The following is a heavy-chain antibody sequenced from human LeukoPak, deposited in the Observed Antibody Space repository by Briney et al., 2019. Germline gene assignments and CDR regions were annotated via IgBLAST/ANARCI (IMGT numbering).Heavy chain of an antibody. V-gene: IGHV3-23*01. CDR3: AKDGIGYCTNGVCRYNWFDP. D-gene: IGHD2-8*01. Sequence: QPGGSLRLSCAASGFTFSSYAMSWVRQAPGKGLEWVSAISGSGGSTYYADSVKGRFTISRDNSKNTLYMQINSLRAEDTAVYYCAKDGIGYCTNGVCRYNWFDPWGQGTLVTVSS. J-gene: IGHJ5*02. CDR1: GFTFSSYA. CDR2: ISGSGGST.